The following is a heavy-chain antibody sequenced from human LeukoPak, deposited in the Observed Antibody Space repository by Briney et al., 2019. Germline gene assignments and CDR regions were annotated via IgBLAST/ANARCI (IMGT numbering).Heavy chain of an antibody. CDR2: SSSVGANT. V-gene: IGHV3-74*01. CDR3: ARGRATAVPHYYDYFMDA. Sequence: GGSLRLSCAASGFTLSNYWMHWVRHGPGERLVWVSSSSSVGANTHYADSVRGRFTISRDNANNILSLHMNGLRADDAAVYFCARGRATAVPHYYDYFMDAWGTGTTVIVSS. D-gene: IGHD2-21*02. J-gene: IGHJ6*03. CDR1: GFTLSNYW.